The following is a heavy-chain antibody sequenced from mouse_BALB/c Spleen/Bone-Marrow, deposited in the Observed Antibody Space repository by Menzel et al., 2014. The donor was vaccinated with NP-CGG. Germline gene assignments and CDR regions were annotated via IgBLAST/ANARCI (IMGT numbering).Heavy chain of an antibody. D-gene: IGHD1-1*01. Sequence: EVKLVESGGGLVQPGGSLKLSCATSGFTFSDYYVYWVRQTPEKRLEWVAYISNGGGSTYYPDTVKGRFTISRDNAKNTLYLQMSRLKSEDTAMYYCARRRSLYYAMDYWGQGTSVTGSS. V-gene: IGHV5-12*02. J-gene: IGHJ4*01. CDR3: ARRRSLYYAMDY. CDR1: GFTFSDYY. CDR2: ISNGGGST.